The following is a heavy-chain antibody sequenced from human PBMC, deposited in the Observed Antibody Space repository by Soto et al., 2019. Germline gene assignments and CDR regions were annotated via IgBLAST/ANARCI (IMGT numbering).Heavy chain of an antibody. Sequence: QVQLQQWGAGLLKPSETLSLTCAVYGGSFIVNYWSWLRQPPGKGPEWIGEINHSGNTKYTPSLESRVTISVDTSKNQFSLKLNSVSAADTAVYYCARTGGMDVWSQGATVTVSS. V-gene: IGHV4-34*01. CDR2: INHSGNT. CDR1: GGSFIVNY. J-gene: IGHJ6*02. CDR3: ARTGGMDV.